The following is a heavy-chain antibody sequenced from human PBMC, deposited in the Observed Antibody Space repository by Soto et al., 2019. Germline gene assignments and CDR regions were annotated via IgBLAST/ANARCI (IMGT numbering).Heavy chain of an antibody. Sequence: QITLKESGPPLVKPTQTLTLTCTFSGFSLSSTRMAVGWIRQPPGKALEWLALIYWDDDKRYSPFLKSRLTITQDTSKKQVVLTMSTMAPVDTARYYCAHIVVAGLGYYFDYWGQGTLVTVSS. CDR3: AHIVVAGLGYYFDY. J-gene: IGHJ4*02. CDR1: GFSLSSTRMA. CDR2: IYWDDDK. D-gene: IGHD6-19*01. V-gene: IGHV2-5*02.